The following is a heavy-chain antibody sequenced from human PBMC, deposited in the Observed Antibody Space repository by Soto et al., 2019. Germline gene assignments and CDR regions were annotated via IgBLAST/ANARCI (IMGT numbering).Heavy chain of an antibody. CDR1: GFTFSNYA. CDR2: ISYDGSNK. CDR3: ARGTSSGWYDFDY. D-gene: IGHD6-19*01. J-gene: IGHJ4*02. Sequence: QVQLVESGGGVVQPGRSLRLSCAASGFTFSNYAIHWVRQAPGKGLEWVAAISYDGSNKYYADSVKGRFTISRDNSKRTLYLQVNSLRADDTAVYCCARGTSSGWYDFDYWGQGTLVTVSS. V-gene: IGHV3-30-3*01.